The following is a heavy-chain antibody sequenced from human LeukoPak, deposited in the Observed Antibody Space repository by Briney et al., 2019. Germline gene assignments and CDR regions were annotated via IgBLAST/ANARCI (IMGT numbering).Heavy chain of an antibody. J-gene: IGHJ6*02. CDR1: GGSISSGDYL. Sequence: PSQTLSLTCTVSGGSISSGDYLWSWIRQPPARGLEWIGYIYYSGSTYYNPSLKSRVTISVDTSKNQFSLKLSSVTAADTAVYYCARTAADALYGMDVWGQGTTVTVSS. CDR2: IYYSGST. CDR3: ARTAADALYGMDV. D-gene: IGHD2-2*01. V-gene: IGHV4-30-4*01.